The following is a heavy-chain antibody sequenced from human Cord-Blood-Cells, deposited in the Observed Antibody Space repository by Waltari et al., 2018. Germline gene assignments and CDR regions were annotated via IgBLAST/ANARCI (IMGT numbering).Heavy chain of an antibody. J-gene: IGHJ3*02. D-gene: IGHD6-13*01. CDR1: GYTFTSYD. CDR3: ARGGAAAGWGEDVFDI. CDR2: MNPNSGNT. V-gene: IGHV1-8*03. Sequence: QVQLVQSGAEVKKPGASVKVSCKASGYTFTSYDINWVRQATGQGLEWMGWMNPNSGNTGYAQKFQGRVTITRNTSLSTAYMELSSLRSEDTAVYYCARGGAAAGWGEDVFDIWGQGTMVTVSS.